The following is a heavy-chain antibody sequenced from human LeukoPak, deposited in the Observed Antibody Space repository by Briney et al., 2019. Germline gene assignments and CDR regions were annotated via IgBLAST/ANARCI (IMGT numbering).Heavy chain of an antibody. J-gene: IGHJ6*03. V-gene: IGHV4-39*07. CDR3: SGYGSGKDYYYYMDV. CDR2: IYYSGST. CDR1: GGSISSSSYY. D-gene: IGHD3-10*01. Sequence: SETLSLTCTVSGGSISSSSYYWGWIRQPPGKGLEWIGSIYYSGSTYYNPSLKSRVTISVDTSKNQFSLKLSSVTAADTAVYYCSGYGSGKDYYYYMDVWGKGTTVTVSS.